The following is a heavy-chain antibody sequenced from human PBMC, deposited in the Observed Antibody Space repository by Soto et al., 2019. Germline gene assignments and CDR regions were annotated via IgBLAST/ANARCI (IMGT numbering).Heavy chain of an antibody. V-gene: IGHV3-74*01. CDR3: ARDPYYDILTGSQLFYYYYGMDV. J-gene: IGHJ6*02. D-gene: IGHD3-9*01. CDR1: GFTFSSYW. Sequence: GGSLRLSCAASGFTFSSYWMHWVRQAPGKGLVWVSRINSDGSSTSYADSVKGRFTTSRDNAKNTLYLQMNSLRAEDTAVYYCARDPYYDILTGSQLFYYYYGMDVWGQGTTVTVSS. CDR2: INSDGSST.